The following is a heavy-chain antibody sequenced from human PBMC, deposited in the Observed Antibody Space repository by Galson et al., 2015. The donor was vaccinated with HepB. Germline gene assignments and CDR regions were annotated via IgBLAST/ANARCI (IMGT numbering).Heavy chain of an antibody. CDR3: ARPYSSRSAWFDP. V-gene: IGHV1-18*01. J-gene: IGHJ5*02. Sequence: SVKVSCKASGYTFTTYGISWVRQAPGQGLEWMGWISGYNGDTNYAQKFQGRVTMTTETSTSTAYMELRSLRSDDTAVYYCARPYSSRSAWFDPWGQGTLVTVSS. CDR2: ISGYNGDT. CDR1: GYTFTTYG. D-gene: IGHD6-13*01.